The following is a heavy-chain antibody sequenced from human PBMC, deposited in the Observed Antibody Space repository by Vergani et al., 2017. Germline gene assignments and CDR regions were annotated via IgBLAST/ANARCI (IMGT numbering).Heavy chain of an antibody. V-gene: IGHV3-30-3*01. Sequence: QVQLVESGGGVVQPGRSLRLSCAASGFTFSSYAMHWVRQAPGKGLEWVAVISYDGSNKYYADSVKGGITISRDNSKNTLYLQMNSLRAEDTAVYYCARGCKGRFFDWVVIRGDYYYGMDVWGQGTMVTVSS. CDR3: ARGCKGRFFDWVVIRGDYYYGMDV. D-gene: IGHD3-9*01. J-gene: IGHJ6*02. CDR1: GFTFSSYA. CDR2: ISYDGSNK.